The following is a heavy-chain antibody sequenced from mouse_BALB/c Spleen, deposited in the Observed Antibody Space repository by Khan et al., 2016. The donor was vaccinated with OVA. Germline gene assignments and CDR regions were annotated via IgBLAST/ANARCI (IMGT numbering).Heavy chain of an antibody. Sequence: VQLKESGPGLVKPSQSLSLTCTVTGYSITSGYAWNWIRQFPGNKLEWMGYISYSGVTSYTPSLKSRISITRDTSKNQFFLQLNSVTTEDTTDDYCAKWNSRGYYIDYWGQDTTLTVSS. CDR1: GYSITSGYA. CDR3: AKWNSRGYYIDY. CDR2: ISYSGVT. V-gene: IGHV3-2*02. J-gene: IGHJ2*01.